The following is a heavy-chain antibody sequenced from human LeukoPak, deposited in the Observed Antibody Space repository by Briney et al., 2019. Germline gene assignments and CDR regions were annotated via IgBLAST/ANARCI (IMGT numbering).Heavy chain of an antibody. CDR3: ASLRFLEWLLGDAFDI. J-gene: IGHJ3*02. CDR2: IKQDGSEK. Sequence: GGSLRLPCAASGFTFSSYWMSWVRQAPGKGLEWVANIKQDGSEKYYVDSVKGRFTISRGNAKNSLYLQMNSLRAEDTAVYYCASLRFLEWLLGDAFDIWGQGTMVTVSS. D-gene: IGHD3-3*01. V-gene: IGHV3-7*01. CDR1: GFTFSSYW.